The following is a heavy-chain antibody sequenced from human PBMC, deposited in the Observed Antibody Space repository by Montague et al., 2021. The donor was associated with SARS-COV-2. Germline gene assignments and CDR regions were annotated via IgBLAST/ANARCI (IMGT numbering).Heavy chain of an antibody. V-gene: IGHV4-4*07. CDR3: ARQYIGYNRRFDY. CDR2: ISPSGGI. CDR1: GSISGYY. J-gene: IGHJ4*02. D-gene: IGHD5-12*01. Sequence: SETLSLTCTVSGSISGYYWTWIRQSAGKGLEWIGRISPSGGIDYNASLKSRVTMSLDTSKIQLSLKLSSVTAADTAVYYRARQYIGYNRRFDYWGQGALVTVSP.